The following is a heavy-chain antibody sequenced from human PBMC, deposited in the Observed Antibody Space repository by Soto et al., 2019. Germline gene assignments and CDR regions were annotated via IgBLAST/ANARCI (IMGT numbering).Heavy chain of an antibody. CDR3: AKVFDCSGGSCYVYYYYGMDV. V-gene: IGHV3-23*01. J-gene: IGHJ6*02. D-gene: IGHD2-15*01. CDR1: GFTFSSYA. CDR2: ISGSGGST. Sequence: EVQLLESGGGLVQPGGSPRLSCAASGFTFSSYAMSWVRQAPGKGLEWVSAISGSGGSTYYADSVKGRFTISRDNSKNTLYLQMNSLRAEDTAVYYCAKVFDCSGGSCYVYYYYGMDVWGQGTTVTVSS.